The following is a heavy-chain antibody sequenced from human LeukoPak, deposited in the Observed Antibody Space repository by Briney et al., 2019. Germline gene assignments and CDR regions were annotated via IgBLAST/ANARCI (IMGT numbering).Heavy chain of an antibody. CDR1: GYTFTSYG. CDR3: ARDQYDFWSGYYTGEAFDI. V-gene: IGHV1-69*04. J-gene: IGHJ3*02. D-gene: IGHD3-3*01. Sequence: SVKVSCKASGYTFTSYGISWVRQAPGQGLEWMGRIIPILGIANYAQKFQGRVTITADKSTSTAYMELSSLRSEDTAVYYCARDQYDFWSGYYTGEAFDIWGQGTMVTVSS. CDR2: IIPILGIA.